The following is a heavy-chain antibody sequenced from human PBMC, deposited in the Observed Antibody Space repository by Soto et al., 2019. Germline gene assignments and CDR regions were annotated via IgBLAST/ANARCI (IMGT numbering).Heavy chain of an antibody. CDR3: AKGFSSGLYVDS. CDR1: GDSVSSDSYY. Sequence: ETLSLTCSVSGDSVSSDSYYWTWIRQPPGKTLEWVGFILSSGGTSTNPSLRSRLSMSVDTSKNQFSMRLTSVTAADTGVYFCAKGFSSGLYVDSWGRGAQVTVSS. J-gene: IGHJ5*01. CDR2: ILSSGGT. V-gene: IGHV4-61*01. D-gene: IGHD6-19*01.